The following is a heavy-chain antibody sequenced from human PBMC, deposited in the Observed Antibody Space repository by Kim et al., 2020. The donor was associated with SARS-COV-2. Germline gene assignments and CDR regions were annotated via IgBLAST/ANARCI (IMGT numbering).Heavy chain of an antibody. J-gene: IGHJ4*02. D-gene: IGHD6-19*01. Sequence: NTNPSLKSRFSISLDTSNNQFSLRLSSVTAADTAVYFCVRKSRASGWFFDYWGQGTQVAVSS. V-gene: IGHV4-59*01. CDR3: VRKSRASGWFFDY.